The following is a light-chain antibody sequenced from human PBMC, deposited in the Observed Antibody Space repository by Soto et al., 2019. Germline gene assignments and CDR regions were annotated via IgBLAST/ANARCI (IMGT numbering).Light chain of an antibody. CDR2: GAS. CDR3: QQRSNWPRT. CDR1: QSVSSSY. J-gene: IGKJ1*01. Sequence: CRSSQSVSSSYLAWYQQKPGQAPRLLIYGASNRATGIPARFSGSGSGTDFTLTISSLEPEDFAVYYCQQRSNWPRTFGQGTTVDIK. V-gene: IGKV3-11*01.